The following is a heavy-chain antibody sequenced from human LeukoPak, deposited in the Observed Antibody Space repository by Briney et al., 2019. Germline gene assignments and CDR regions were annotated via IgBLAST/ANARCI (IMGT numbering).Heavy chain of an antibody. CDR1: GFTFSSYA. Sequence: GGSPRLSCAASGFTFSSYAMHWVRQAPGKGLEWVAVISYDGSNKYYADSVKGRFTISRDNSKNTLYLQMNSLRAEDTAMYYCARERSYSSSWYELDPWGQGTLVTVSS. J-gene: IGHJ5*02. CDR2: ISYDGSNK. D-gene: IGHD6-13*01. V-gene: IGHV3-30-3*01. CDR3: ARERSYSSSWYELDP.